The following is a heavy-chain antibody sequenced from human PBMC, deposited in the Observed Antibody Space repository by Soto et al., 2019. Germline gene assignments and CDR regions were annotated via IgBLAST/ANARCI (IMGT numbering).Heavy chain of an antibody. Sequence: GGSLRLSCAASGFTFSSYAMSWARQAPGKGLEWVSAISGSGGSTYYADSVKGRFTISRDNSKNTLYLQMNSLRAEDTAVYYCAKHRSGWYSSEFDYWGQGTLVTVSS. CDR2: ISGSGGST. J-gene: IGHJ4*02. D-gene: IGHD6-19*01. CDR3: AKHRSGWYSSEFDY. CDR1: GFTFSSYA. V-gene: IGHV3-23*01.